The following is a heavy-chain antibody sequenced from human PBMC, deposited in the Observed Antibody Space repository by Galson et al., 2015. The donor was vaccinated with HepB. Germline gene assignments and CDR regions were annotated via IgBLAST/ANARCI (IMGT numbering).Heavy chain of an antibody. CDR1: GFSLNNTRMG. V-gene: IGHV2-26*01. CDR2: IFSNDEE. CDR3: ARIIGSGNPYYYYCGMDV. J-gene: IGHJ6*02. D-gene: IGHD3-10*01. Sequence: PALVKPTQTLTLTCTVSGFSLNNTRMGVSWIRQPPGKALEWLAHIFSNDEESYSTSLKSRLTISRDTSKSHVVLTMTNVDPVDTATYYCARIIGSGNPYYYYCGMDVWGQGTSVTVSS.